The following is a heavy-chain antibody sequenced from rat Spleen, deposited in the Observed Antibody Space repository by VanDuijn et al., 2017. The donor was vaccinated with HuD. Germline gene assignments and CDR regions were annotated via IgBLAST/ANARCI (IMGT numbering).Heavy chain of an antibody. CDR1: GFTFSNYY. CDR2: INTGGDNT. D-gene: IGHD4-3*01. V-gene: IGHV5-25*01. CDR3: ARHPWQFPC. Sequence: EVQLVESGGGLVQPGRSIKLSCAASGFTFSNYYMAWVRQSPTKGLEWVASINTGGDNTYYRDSVKGRFIISRDNARNVLYLQMDSLRSEDTATYYCARHPWQFPCWGQGVMVTVSS. J-gene: IGHJ2*01.